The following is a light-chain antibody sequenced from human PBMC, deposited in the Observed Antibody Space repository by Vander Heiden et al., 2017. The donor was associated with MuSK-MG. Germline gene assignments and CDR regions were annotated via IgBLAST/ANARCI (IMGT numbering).Light chain of an antibody. Sequence: SSVLTPPPSVPVAPGQAARLTCAGNNIGSKSVHWYQHKPGQAPVLVVYDDSDRPSGIPERFSGSNSGNTATLTISRVEAGDEADYYSQVWDSSSDHVVFGGGTKLTVL. J-gene: IGLJ2*01. CDR2: DDS. V-gene: IGLV3-21*02. CDR1: NIGSKS. CDR3: QVWDSSSDHVV.